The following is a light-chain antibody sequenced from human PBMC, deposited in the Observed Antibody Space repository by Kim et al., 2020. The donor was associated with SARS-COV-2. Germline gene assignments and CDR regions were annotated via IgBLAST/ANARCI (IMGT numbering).Light chain of an antibody. CDR3: QQYDNLPYT. V-gene: IGKV1-33*01. CDR1: QDIKKS. CDR2: DAS. J-gene: IGKJ2*01. Sequence: DIQMTQSPSSLSASVGERVTITCQASQDIKKSLNWFHQKPGKAPKVLISDASNLETGVPSRFTASASGTHFTFSVNSLQPDDVGTYFCQQYDNLPYTFGQGIKLEI.